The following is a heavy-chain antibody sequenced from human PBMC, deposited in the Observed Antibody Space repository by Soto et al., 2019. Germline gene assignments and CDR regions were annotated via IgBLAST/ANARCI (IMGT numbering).Heavy chain of an antibody. CDR2: ISSTTNYI. Sequence: LRLSCAASGFIFTRYSMNWVRQAPGKGLEWVSSISSTTNYIYYGDSMKGRFTISRDNAKNSLYLEMNSLRAEDTAVYYCARESEDLTSNLDYDVDPHGMDVWGQGTTVTVYS. V-gene: IGHV3-21*06. CDR1: GFIFTRYS. J-gene: IGHJ6*02. D-gene: IGHD4-17*01. CDR3: ARESEDLTSNLDYDVDPHGMDV.